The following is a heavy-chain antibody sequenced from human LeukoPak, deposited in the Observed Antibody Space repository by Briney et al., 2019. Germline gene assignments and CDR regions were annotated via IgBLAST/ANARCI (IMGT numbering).Heavy chain of an antibody. V-gene: IGHV3-30*03. CDR3: ARVGYSYGYYFDY. CDR1: GFTFSSYS. J-gene: IGHJ4*02. D-gene: IGHD5-18*01. Sequence: GGSLRLSCAASGFTFSSYSMNWVRQAPGKGLEWVAVISYDGSNKYYADSVKGRFTISRDNSKNTLYLQMNSLRAEDTAVYYCARVGYSYGYYFDYWGQGTLVTVSS. CDR2: ISYDGSNK.